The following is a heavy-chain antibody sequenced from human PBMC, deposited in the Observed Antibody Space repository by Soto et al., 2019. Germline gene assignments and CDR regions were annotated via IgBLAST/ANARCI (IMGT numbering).Heavy chain of an antibody. CDR3: VGTGTTDDY. CDR1: GASVSSGDYY. V-gene: IGHV4-30-4*01. D-gene: IGHD1-1*01. CDR2: IYSSGGS. J-gene: IGHJ4*02. Sequence: KTSETLSLTCTVSGASVSSGDYYWSCIRQPPGKGLEWIGYIYSSGGSYYNPSLKGRLTISIDTSKNQFSLKLNSVTVADTAIYYCVGTGTTDDYWGRGTLVTAPQ.